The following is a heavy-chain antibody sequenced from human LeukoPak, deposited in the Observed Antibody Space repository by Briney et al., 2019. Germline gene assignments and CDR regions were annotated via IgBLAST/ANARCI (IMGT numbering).Heavy chain of an antibody. CDR2: IWYDGSNQ. CDR3: ASAAGSLGDYDSTGYLHY. Sequence: GGSLRLSCAASGFTFSSYAMHWVRQAPGKGLEWVAVIWYDGSNQHYADSVKGRFTISRDDSKNTLYLQMNSLRVEDTAVYYCASAAGSLGDYDSTGYLHYWGQGTLVTVSS. D-gene: IGHD3-22*01. J-gene: IGHJ4*02. V-gene: IGHV3-33*08. CDR1: GFTFSSYA.